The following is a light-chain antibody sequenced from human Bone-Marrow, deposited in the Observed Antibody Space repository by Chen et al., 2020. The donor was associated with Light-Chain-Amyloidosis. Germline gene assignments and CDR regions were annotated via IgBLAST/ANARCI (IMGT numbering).Light chain of an antibody. Sequence: QSALTPPSSVSGSPGQSITISCTGTSSDVGGDNHVSWYQQHPDKDPKLMIYEVTNRPSWVPDRFSGSKSDNTASLTISGLQTEDEADYFCSSYTITNTLVFGSGTRVTVL. V-gene: IGLV2-14*01. CDR3: SSYTITNTLV. J-gene: IGLJ1*01. CDR1: SSDVGGDNH. CDR2: EVT.